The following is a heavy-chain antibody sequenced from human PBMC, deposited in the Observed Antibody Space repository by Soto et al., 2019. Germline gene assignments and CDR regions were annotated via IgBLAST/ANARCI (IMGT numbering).Heavy chain of an antibody. CDR2: ISSSSSYI. CDR1: GFTFSSYS. Sequence: EVQLVESGGGLVKPGGSLRLSCAASGFTFSSYSMNWVRQAPGKGLEWVSSISSSSSYIYYADSVKGRFTISRDNAKNSLYLQMNSLRAEDTAVYYCAREMVVVTDILPWFDPWGQGTLVTVSS. V-gene: IGHV3-21*01. CDR3: AREMVVVTDILPWFDP. J-gene: IGHJ5*02. D-gene: IGHD2-21*02.